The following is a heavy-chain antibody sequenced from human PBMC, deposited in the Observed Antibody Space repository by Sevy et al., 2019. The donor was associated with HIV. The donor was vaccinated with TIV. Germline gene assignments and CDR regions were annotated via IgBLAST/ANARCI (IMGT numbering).Heavy chain of an antibody. V-gene: IGHV1-18*01. CDR3: AREVGYCSSTSCRSYYMDV. CDR2: ISAYNGNT. CDR1: GYTFTSYG. Sequence: GPVKVSCKASGYTFTSYGISWVRQAPGQGLEWMGWISAYNGNTNYAQKLQGRVTMTTDTSTSTAYMELRSLRSDDTAVYYCAREVGYCSSTSCRSYYMDVWGKGTTVTVSS. J-gene: IGHJ6*03. D-gene: IGHD2-2*01.